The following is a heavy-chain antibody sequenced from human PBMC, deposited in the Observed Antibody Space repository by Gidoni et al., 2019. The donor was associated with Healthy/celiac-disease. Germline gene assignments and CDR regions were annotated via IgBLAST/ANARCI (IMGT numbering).Heavy chain of an antibody. CDR1: GGSISSSSYY. D-gene: IGHD5-12*01. Sequence: QLQLQESGPGLVKPSETLSLTCTFSGGSISSSSYYCGWIRQPPGKGLEWIGSIYYSGSTYYNPSLKSRVTISVDTSKNQFSLKLSSVTAADTAVYYCASNSGYDSDYYYYGMDVWGQGTTVTVSS. V-gene: IGHV4-39*01. CDR3: ASNSGYDSDYYYYGMDV. J-gene: IGHJ6*02. CDR2: IYYSGST.